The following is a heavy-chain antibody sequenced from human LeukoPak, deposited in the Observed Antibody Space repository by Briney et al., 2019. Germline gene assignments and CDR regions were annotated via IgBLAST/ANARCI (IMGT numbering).Heavy chain of an antibody. CDR1: GGSISSSSYY. V-gene: IGHV4-39*07. CDR3: ARDRSGSYDS. CDR2: IYYSGST. Sequence: SETLSLTCTVSGGSISSSSYYWGWIRQPPGKGLEWIGSIYYSGSTYYNPSLTSRVTISVDTSKNQFSLKLSSVTAADTAVYYCARDRSGSYDSWGQGTLVTVSS. J-gene: IGHJ5*01. D-gene: IGHD1-26*01.